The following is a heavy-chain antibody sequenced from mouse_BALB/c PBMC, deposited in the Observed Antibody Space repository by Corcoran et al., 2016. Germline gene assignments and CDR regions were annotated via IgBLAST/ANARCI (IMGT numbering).Heavy chain of an antibody. D-gene: IGHD4-1*01. J-gene: IGHJ1*01. V-gene: IGHV14-3*02. CDR3: ANWDWYFDV. Sequence: EVQQQQSGAELVKPGASVKLSCTASGFNIKDTYMHWVKQRPEHGLEWIGRIDPANGNTKYDPKFQGKATITADTSSNTAYLQLSSLTSEETAVYYCANWDWYFDVWGAGTTVTVSS. CDR2: IDPANGNT. CDR1: GFNIKDTY.